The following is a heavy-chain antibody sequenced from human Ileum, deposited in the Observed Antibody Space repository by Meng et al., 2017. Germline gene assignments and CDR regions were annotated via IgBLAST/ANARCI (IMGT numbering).Heavy chain of an antibody. CDR2: INHNGNT. D-gene: IGHD2-15*01. CDR3: ASAWYDN. J-gene: IGHJ4*02. CDR1: GGSFSANY. Sequence: QVQLQQWGAGLLKPSETLSLTCVVYGGSFSANYWTWIRQPPGKGLEWIGEINHNGNTNYKPSLKSRVTISVDTSKKQFSLRLTSVTAADTAVYYCASAWYDNWGQGTLVTVSS. V-gene: IGHV4-34*01.